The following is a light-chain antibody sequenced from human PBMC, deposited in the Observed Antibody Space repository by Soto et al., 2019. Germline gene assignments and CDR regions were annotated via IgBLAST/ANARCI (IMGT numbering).Light chain of an antibody. Sequence: EIVMTQSPATPSVSPGERATLSCRASQSVSSNLAWYQQKPGQAPRLLIYGASTRATDIPARFSGSGSGTEFTLTISSLQSEDFAVYYCQQYNNWPPKTFGQGTKVDIK. J-gene: IGKJ1*01. CDR1: QSVSSN. CDR3: QQYNNWPPKT. CDR2: GAS. V-gene: IGKV3-15*01.